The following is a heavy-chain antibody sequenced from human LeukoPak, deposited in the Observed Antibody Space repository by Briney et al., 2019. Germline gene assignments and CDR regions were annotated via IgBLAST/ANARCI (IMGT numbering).Heavy chain of an antibody. CDR3: ARSQDVLLWFGESVNWFDP. J-gene: IGHJ5*02. Sequence: SETLSLTCTVSGGSISSYYWSWIRQPPGKGLEWIGYIYYSGSTNYNPSLKSRVTISVDTSKNQFSLKLRSVTAADTAVYYCARSQDVLLWFGESVNWFDPWGQGTLVTVSS. V-gene: IGHV4-59*01. CDR2: IYYSGST. D-gene: IGHD3-10*01. CDR1: GGSISSYY.